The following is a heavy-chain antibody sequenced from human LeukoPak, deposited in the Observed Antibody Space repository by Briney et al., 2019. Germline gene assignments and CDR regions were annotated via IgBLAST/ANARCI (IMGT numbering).Heavy chain of an antibody. V-gene: IGHV3-21*01. D-gene: IGHD2-2*01. CDR1: GFTFSSYS. CDR3: ARAPYCSSTSCIPRRGGFNWFDP. CDR2: ISSSSSYI. J-gene: IGHJ5*02. Sequence: GGFLRLSCAASGFTFSSYSMNWVHQAPGKGLEWVSSISSSSSYIYYADSVKGRFTISRDNAKNSLYLQMNSLRAEDTAVYYCARAPYCSSTSCIPRRGGFNWFDPWGQGTLVTVSS.